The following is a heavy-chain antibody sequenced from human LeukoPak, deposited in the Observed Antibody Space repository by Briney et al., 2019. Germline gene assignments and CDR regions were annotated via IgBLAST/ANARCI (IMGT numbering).Heavy chain of an antibody. D-gene: IGHD3-10*01. J-gene: IGHJ4*02. CDR2: ISYDGSNK. CDR1: GFTFSSYG. Sequence: PGGSLRLSCAASGFTFSSYGMHWVRQAPGKGLEWVAVISYDGSNKYYADSVKGRFTISRDNAKNSLYLQMNSLRAEDTALYYCAKDRSPGDGSGSYYSEAFFDYWGQGTLVTVSS. V-gene: IGHV3-30*18. CDR3: AKDRSPGDGSGSYYSEAFFDY.